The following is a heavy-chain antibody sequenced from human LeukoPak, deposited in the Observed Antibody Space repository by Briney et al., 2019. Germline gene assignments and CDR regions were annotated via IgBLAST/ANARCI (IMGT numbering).Heavy chain of an antibody. Sequence: GGSLRLSCAASGFTFSSYSMNWVRQAPGKGLEWVSSISSSSSYIYYADSVKGRFTISRDSSRNTLFLQMNRLRPEDAAIYYCARAPVTTCRGTFCYPFDYWGLGTLVTVSS. V-gene: IGHV3-21*04. D-gene: IGHD1-1*01. CDR1: GFTFSSYS. CDR3: ARAPVTTCRGTFCYPFDY. J-gene: IGHJ4*02. CDR2: ISSSSSYI.